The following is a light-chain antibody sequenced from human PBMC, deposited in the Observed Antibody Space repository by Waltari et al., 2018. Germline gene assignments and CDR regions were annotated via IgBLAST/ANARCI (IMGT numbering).Light chain of an antibody. V-gene: IGLV7-43*01. CDR3: LLYYGGIQV. CDR1: TGTVTSGYF. Sequence: QTVVTQEPSLTVSPGGTVTLTCASNTGTVTSGYFPNWFQQKPGQAPTSLIYSTINRHSWTPARFSGSLLWGKAALTVSDVQPEDEAEYYCLLYYGGIQVFGGGTKLTVV. CDR2: STI. J-gene: IGLJ3*02.